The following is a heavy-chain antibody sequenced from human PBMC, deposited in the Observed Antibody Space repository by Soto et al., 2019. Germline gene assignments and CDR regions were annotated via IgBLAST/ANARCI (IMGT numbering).Heavy chain of an antibody. J-gene: IGHJ4*02. CDR3: ARHQPLTIDY. Sequence: PSETLSLTCTVSGASISSSSFYWGWIRQPPGKELEWIGNIYYSGSTSYNPSLKSRVTISVDTSKNQFSLMLTSVTAADTAVYYCARHQPLTIDYWGQGTLVTVSS. CDR2: IYYSGST. V-gene: IGHV4-39*01. D-gene: IGHD2-2*01. CDR1: GASISSSSFY.